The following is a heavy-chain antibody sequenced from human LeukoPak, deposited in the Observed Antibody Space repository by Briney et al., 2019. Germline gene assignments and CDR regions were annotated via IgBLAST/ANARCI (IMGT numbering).Heavy chain of an antibody. Sequence: SETLSLSCTASGGSISSYYWSWIRQPPGKGLEWVGYIYYSGSTSYNPSLKSRVSISLDTSTNNSPHMLISIPAAETAGSYCGRAQSAFDIWGQGTMVTVSS. CDR3: GRAQSAFDI. J-gene: IGHJ3*02. CDR2: IYYSGST. CDR1: GGSISSYY. V-gene: IGHV4-59*01.